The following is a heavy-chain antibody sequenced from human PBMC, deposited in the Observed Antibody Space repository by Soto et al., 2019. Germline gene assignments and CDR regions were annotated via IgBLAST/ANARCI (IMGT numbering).Heavy chain of an antibody. V-gene: IGHV4-38-2*02. Sequence: ETLCRTGTVSGYVITNSYHWCWIRQPPGKELEWIVTISHSGDTYYNPSLKSRVTISIDTAKNHLSLILSSVTAADTATYYCTRIYCTTTSCFINGMDVWGQGTTVTVSS. J-gene: IGHJ6*02. CDR1: GYVITNSYH. CDR2: ISHSGDT. CDR3: TRIYCTTTSCFINGMDV. D-gene: IGHD2-2*01.